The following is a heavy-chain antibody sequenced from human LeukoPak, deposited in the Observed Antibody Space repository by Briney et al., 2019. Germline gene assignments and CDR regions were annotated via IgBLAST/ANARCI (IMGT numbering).Heavy chain of an antibody. CDR3: ARDKGCSSTSCSAIDY. J-gene: IGHJ4*02. CDR1: GFTFSSYG. V-gene: IGHV3-33*01. Sequence: PGGSLRLSCAASGFTFSSYGMHWVRQAPGKGLEWVAAIWYDGSNKYYADSVKGRFTISRDNSKNTLYLQMNSLRAEDTAVYYCARDKGCSSTSCSAIDYWGQGTLVTVSS. CDR2: IWYDGSNK. D-gene: IGHD2-2*01.